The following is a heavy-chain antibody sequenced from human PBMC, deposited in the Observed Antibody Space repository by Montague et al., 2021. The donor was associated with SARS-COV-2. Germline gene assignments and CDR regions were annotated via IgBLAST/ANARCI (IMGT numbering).Heavy chain of an antibody. CDR1: GGSISSYY. D-gene: IGHD1-1*01. J-gene: IGHJ6*02. CDR2: IYYSGNT. CDR3: AREGVTGSRYFYGMDV. Sequence: SETLSLTCTVSGGSISSYYWNWIRQPPGKGLEWIGYIYYSGNTNYNPSLKSRVTISVDTSKNQFSLKLSSVTAADTAVYYCAREGVTGSRYFYGMDVWGQGTTVTVSS. V-gene: IGHV4-59*01.